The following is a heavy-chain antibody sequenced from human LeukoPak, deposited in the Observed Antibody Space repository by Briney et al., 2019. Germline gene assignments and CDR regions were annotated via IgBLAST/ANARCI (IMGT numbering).Heavy chain of an antibody. Sequence: PGGSLRLSCAASGSTFSTHAMIWVRQAPGKGPEWVSCITGSGTGTYYRDSVKGRFTISRENSNDTLYLQMNSLRAEDTAVYYCVKGRDYNDASAYYIGDYWGQGTLVTVSS. V-gene: IGHV3-23*01. CDR2: ITGSGTGT. J-gene: IGHJ4*02. D-gene: IGHD3-22*01. CDR1: GSTFSTHA. CDR3: VKGRDYNDASAYYIGDY.